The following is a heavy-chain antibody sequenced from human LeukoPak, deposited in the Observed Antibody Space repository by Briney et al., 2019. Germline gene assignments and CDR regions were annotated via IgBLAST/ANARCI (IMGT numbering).Heavy chain of an antibody. J-gene: IGHJ5*02. CDR1: GASISSDGYS. Sequence: PSEILSLTCAVSGASISSDGYSWSWIRQPPGKGLEWIGYIHYSGSPNYNPSLKSRVSISVDTSKNQFSLKLNSVTAADTAVYYCAGTTEDCSSTSCYQYWFDPWGQGTLVTVSS. D-gene: IGHD2-2*01. V-gene: IGHV4-61*08. CDR2: IHYSGSP. CDR3: AGTTEDCSSTSCYQYWFDP.